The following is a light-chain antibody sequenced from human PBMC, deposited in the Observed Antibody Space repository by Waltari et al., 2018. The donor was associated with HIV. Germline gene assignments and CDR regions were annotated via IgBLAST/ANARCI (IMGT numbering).Light chain of an antibody. CDR2: EGT. CDR1: TLNNYP. J-gene: IGLJ2*01. CDR3: SSYTASGSVI. V-gene: IGLV2-14*02. Sequence: QSALPQPASVSGSPGQSVTIPCTGPTLNNYPVSWSQQHPAKAPKLIIFEGTHRPSGVSNRFSGSKSGNTASLTISGLQAEDEAHDYCSSYTASGSVIFGGGTNLTVL.